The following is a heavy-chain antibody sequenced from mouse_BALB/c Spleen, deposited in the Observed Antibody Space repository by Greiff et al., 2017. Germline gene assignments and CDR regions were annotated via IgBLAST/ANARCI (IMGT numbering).Heavy chain of an antibody. CDR1: GFTFSSYT. J-gene: IGHJ3*01. V-gene: IGHV5-6-4*01. CDR2: ISSGGSYT. CDR3: TRGGKPDY. D-gene: IGHD2-1*01. Sequence: EVMLVESGGGLVKPGGSLKLSCAASGFTFSSYTMSWVRQTPEKRLEWVATISSGGSYTYYPDSVKGRFTISRDNAKNTLYLQMSSLKSEDTAMYYCTRGGKPDYWGQGTLVTVSA.